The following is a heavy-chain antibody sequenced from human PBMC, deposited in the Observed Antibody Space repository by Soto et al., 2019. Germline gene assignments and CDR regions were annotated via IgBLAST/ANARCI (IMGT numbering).Heavy chain of an antibody. CDR3: ARAEYSTSSPGHNDYHYYGMDV. CDR1: GFTFSSSA. D-gene: IGHD6-6*01. CDR2: ISENGGSRGGT. Sequence: GGSLRLSCTASGFTFSSSAMSWVRQPPGQGLEWVAGISENGGSRGGTYYADSVKGRFTVSRDNSKNTLYLKLNSLTAEDTAVYFCARAEYSTSSPGHNDYHYYGMDVWGQGSTVTVSS. J-gene: IGHJ6*02. V-gene: IGHV3-23*01.